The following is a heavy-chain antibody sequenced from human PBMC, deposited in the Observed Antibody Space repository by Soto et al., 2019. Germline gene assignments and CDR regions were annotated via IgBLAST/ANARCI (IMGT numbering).Heavy chain of an antibody. CDR2: IYYSGSA. D-gene: IGHD6-13*01. CDR3: ARGGSSWSGAWYFDL. Sequence: QVQLQESGPGLVKPSETLSLTCTVSGGSISHYYWSWIRQPPGKGLEWIGYIYYSGSANYNPSLKSRVIISVDTSKNQFSLKLSSGTAADTAVYFCARGGSSWSGAWYFDLWGRGTLVTVSS. CDR1: GGSISHYY. J-gene: IGHJ2*01. V-gene: IGHV4-59*01.